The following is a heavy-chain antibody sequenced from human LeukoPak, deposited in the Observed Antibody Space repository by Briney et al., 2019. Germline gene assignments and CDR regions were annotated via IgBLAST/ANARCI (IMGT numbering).Heavy chain of an antibody. CDR2: IYPGDSDT. J-gene: IGHJ4*02. D-gene: IGHD3-9*01. CDR3: ARHLYDILTGSFSGAFDY. Sequence: GESLKISCKGSGYSFTSYWIGWVRQMPGKGLEWMAIIYPGDSDTRYSPSFQGQVTISADKSISTAYLQWSSLKASDTAMYYCARHLYDILTGSFSGAFDYWGQGTLVTVSS. CDR1: GYSFTSYW. V-gene: IGHV5-51*01.